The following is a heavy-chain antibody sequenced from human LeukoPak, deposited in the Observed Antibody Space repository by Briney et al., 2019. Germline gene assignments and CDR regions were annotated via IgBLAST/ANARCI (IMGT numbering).Heavy chain of an antibody. CDR2: IIPIFGTA. CDR3: ARQIWFGELFGYNWFDP. CDR1: GGTFSSYA. Sequence: SAKVSCKASGGTFSSYAISWVRQAPGQGLEWMGGIIPIFGTANYAQKFQGRVTITADESTSTAYMELSRLRSDDTAVYYCARQIWFGELFGYNWFDPWGQGTLVTVSS. V-gene: IGHV1-69*13. J-gene: IGHJ5*02. D-gene: IGHD3-10*01.